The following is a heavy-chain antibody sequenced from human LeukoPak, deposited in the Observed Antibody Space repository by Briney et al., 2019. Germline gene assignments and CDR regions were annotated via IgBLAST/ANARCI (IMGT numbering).Heavy chain of an antibody. D-gene: IGHD3-10*01. CDR1: GGSISSGGYY. CDR2: IYYSGST. V-gene: IGHV4-31*03. J-gene: IGHJ4*02. CDR3: ARDNRGSGSTH. Sequence: PSQTLSLTCTVSGGSISSGGYYWSWIRQHPGKGLEWIGYIYYSGSTYYNPSLKSRVTISVDTSKNQFPLKLSSVTAADTAVYYCARDNRGSGSTHWGQGTLVTVSS.